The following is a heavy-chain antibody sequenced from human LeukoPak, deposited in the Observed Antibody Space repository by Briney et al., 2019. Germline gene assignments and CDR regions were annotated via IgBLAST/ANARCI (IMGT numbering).Heavy chain of an antibody. CDR3: ARGRYCSADICSGGDAFDI. J-gene: IGHJ3*02. Sequence: SETLSLTCTVSGGSINNYYWSWIRQPAGKGLGWIGRIYTRGSTNYNPSLKSRVTMSVDTSKNQFSLKLSSVTAADTAVCYCARGRYCSADICSGGDAFDIWGQGTMVSVSS. CDR2: IYTRGST. CDR1: GGSINNYY. D-gene: IGHD2-15*01. V-gene: IGHV4-4*07.